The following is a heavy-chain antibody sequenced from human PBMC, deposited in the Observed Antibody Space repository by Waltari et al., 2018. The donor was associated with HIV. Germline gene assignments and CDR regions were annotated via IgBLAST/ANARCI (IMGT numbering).Heavy chain of an antibody. Sequence: EVQLVESGGGLVQPGGSLRLSCAASGFTFSSYWMHWVRQAPGKGLGWVSRINSDGSSTSYADSVKGRFTISRDNAKNTLYLQMNSLRAEDTAVYYCARVSTTVTTRRDFDYWGQGTLVTVSS. CDR1: GFTFSSYW. CDR2: INSDGSST. D-gene: IGHD4-17*01. CDR3: ARVSTTVTTRRDFDY. J-gene: IGHJ4*02. V-gene: IGHV3-74*01.